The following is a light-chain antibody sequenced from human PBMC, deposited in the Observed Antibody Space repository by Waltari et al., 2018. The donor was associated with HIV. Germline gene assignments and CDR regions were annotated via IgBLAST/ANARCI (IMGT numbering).Light chain of an antibody. CDR2: DVS. CDR1: SSDVGGYSF. V-gene: IGLV2-11*01. CDR3: CSYTGSCTLDV. Sequence: QSALTQPGSVSGSPGQSVTISCTGTSSDVGGYSFVSWYQHHPGKAPKLMIFDVSNRPSGVPDRCSGSNSGNTASLTISGLQAEDEADYYCCSYTGSCTLDVFGRGTEVTVL. J-gene: IGLJ2*01.